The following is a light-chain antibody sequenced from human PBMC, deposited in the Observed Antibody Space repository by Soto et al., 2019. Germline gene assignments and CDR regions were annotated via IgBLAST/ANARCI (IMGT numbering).Light chain of an antibody. CDR2: GAS. CDR3: QQRSKWPAT. CDR1: QSVSNNY. V-gene: IGKV3D-20*02. J-gene: IGKJ5*01. Sequence: EIVLTPSPGTLSLAPVEISTLSFRASQSVSNNYLAWYPPKPGQAPRLLIYGASNRATGIPDRFSGSGSGTDFTLTISSLEPEDVAVYYCQQRSKWPATFGQGTQLEIK.